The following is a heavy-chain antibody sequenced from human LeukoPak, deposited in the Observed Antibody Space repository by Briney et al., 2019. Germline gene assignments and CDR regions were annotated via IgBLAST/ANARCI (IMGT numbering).Heavy chain of an antibody. V-gene: IGHV3-30*02. D-gene: IGHD3-16*02. Sequence: PGGSLRLSCAASGFTFSTYGMHWVRQTPGKGLEWVAFLWFDGSHQYYADSVKGRFTISRDNSKNTLYLQMNSLRAEDTAVYYCAKVGLGDIDQPLDYRGQGTLVTVSS. CDR1: GFTFSTYG. CDR2: LWFDGSHQ. J-gene: IGHJ4*02. CDR3: AKVGLGDIDQPLDY.